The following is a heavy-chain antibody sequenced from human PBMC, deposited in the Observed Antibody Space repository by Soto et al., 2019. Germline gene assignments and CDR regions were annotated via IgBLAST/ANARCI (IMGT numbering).Heavy chain of an antibody. CDR1: GFTFSSYS. CDR3: ARGTDGSEKDDYYYYYMDV. D-gene: IGHD3-10*01. Sequence: GGSLRLSCAASGFTFSSYSMNWVRQAPGKGLEWVSYISSSSSTIYYADSVKGRFTISRDNAKNSLYLQMNSLRAEDTAVYYCARGTDGSEKDDYYYYYMDVWGKGTTVTVSS. CDR2: ISSSSSTI. J-gene: IGHJ6*03. V-gene: IGHV3-48*01.